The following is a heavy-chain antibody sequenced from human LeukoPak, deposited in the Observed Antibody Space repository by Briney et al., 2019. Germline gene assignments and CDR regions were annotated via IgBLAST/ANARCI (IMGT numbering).Heavy chain of an antibody. Sequence: SETLSLTCTVSGYSISSGYDWGWIRQPPGKGLEWIGSMYHSGSTNYNASLKSRVTISVDTSKNQFSLKLSSVTAADTAVYYCARGYSSSWYFDYWGQGTLVTVSS. J-gene: IGHJ4*02. D-gene: IGHD6-13*01. CDR2: MYHSGST. V-gene: IGHV4-38-2*02. CDR3: ARGYSSSWYFDY. CDR1: GYSISSGYD.